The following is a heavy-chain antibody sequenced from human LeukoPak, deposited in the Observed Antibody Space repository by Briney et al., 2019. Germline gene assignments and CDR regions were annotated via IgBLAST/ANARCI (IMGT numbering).Heavy chain of an antibody. CDR2: INWNGGST. D-gene: IGHD5-12*01. V-gene: IGHV3-20*04. J-gene: IGHJ4*02. CDR1: GFTFDDYG. CDR3: ARDTTDIVATIIDY. Sequence: SGGSLRLSCAASGFTFDDYGMSWVRQAPGKGLEWVSGINWNGGSTGYADSVKGRFTISRDNAKNSLYLQMNSLRAEDTALYYCARDTTDIVATIIDYWGQGTLVTVSS.